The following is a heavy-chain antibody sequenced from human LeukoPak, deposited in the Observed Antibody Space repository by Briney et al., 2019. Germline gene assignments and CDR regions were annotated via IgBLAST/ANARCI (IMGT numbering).Heavy chain of an antibody. J-gene: IGHJ4*02. CDR1: GFTFSSYG. D-gene: IGHD5-12*01. CDR2: ISGSGGST. V-gene: IGHV3-23*01. CDR3: AKGATISFRFDY. Sequence: GGTLRLSCAASGFTFSSYGMSWVRQAPGKGLEWVSAISGSGGSTYYADSVKGRFTITRDNSKNTLYLQMNSLRAEDTAVYYCAKGATISFRFDYWGQGTLVTVSS.